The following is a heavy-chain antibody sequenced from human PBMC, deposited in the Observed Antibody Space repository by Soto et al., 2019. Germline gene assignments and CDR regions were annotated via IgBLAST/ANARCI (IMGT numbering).Heavy chain of an antibody. V-gene: IGHV1-18*01. CDR2: ISAYNGNT. J-gene: IGHJ4*02. Sequence: GASVKVSYKASGYTFTSYGISWVRQAPGQGLEWMGWISAYNGNTNYAQKLQGRVTMTTDTSTSTAYMELRSLRSDDTAVYYCAIKRITIFGVVIGPLDEWGQGTLVTVSS. CDR3: AIKRITIFGVVIGPLDE. D-gene: IGHD3-3*01. CDR1: GYTFTSYG.